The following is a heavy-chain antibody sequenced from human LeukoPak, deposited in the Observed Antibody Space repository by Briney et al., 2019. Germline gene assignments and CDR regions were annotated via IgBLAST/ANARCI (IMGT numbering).Heavy chain of an antibody. V-gene: IGHV3-30*03. CDR3: ARGCLEAGVSCYGRFDN. J-gene: IGHJ4*02. Sequence: PGKSLRLSCAASGFAFSTYGMHWVRQAPDKGPEWVAVLSNDGSNTYYADSVKGRVTISRDNSKNTVDLQMNSLRAEDTAVYYCARGCLEAGVSCYGRFDNWGQGTLVTVSS. D-gene: IGHD2-2*01. CDR1: GFAFSTYG. CDR2: LSNDGSNT.